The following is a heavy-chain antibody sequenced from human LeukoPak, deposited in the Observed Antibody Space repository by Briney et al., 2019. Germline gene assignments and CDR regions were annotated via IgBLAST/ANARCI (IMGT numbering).Heavy chain of an antibody. CDR3: AKLAYSSEDRVDY. Sequence: GGSLRLSCVFSGFTFRNHGMHWVRQAPGKGLEWVAVASSDEVNQNYAYSVKGRFLISRDNSKDTLHLQMNSLSPEDTAVYYCAKLAYSSEDRVDYWGQGTLVTVSS. J-gene: IGHJ4*02. CDR2: ASSDEVNQ. CDR1: GFTFRNHG. V-gene: IGHV3-30*18. D-gene: IGHD6-19*01.